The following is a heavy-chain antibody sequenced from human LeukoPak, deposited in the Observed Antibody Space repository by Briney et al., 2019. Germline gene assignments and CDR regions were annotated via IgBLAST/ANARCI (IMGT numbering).Heavy chain of an antibody. CDR1: GLTFSTYS. Sequence: GGSLRLSCGASGLTFSTYSMNWVRPAPGEGLGGVSYISSDSGARYYADSVKGRFTIFRDNAKNSLYLQMNSLRAEDTAVYYCARATQPGFDPWGQGTLVTVSS. V-gene: IGHV3-48*01. J-gene: IGHJ5*02. CDR3: ARATQPGFDP. D-gene: IGHD2-15*01. CDR2: ISSDSGAR.